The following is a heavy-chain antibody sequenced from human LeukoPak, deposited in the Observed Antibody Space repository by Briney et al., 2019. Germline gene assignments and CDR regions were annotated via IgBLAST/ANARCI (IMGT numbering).Heavy chain of an antibody. D-gene: IGHD3-22*01. Sequence: PSETLSLTCTVSGGSISSYYWSWIRQPPGKGLEWIGYIYYSGSTYYNPSLKSRVTISVDTSKNQFSLKLSSVTAADTAVYYCARDSYYDSSGYYLWGQGTLVTVSS. CDR3: ARDSYYDSSGYYL. CDR2: IYYSGST. J-gene: IGHJ5*02. V-gene: IGHV4-59*12. CDR1: GGSISSYY.